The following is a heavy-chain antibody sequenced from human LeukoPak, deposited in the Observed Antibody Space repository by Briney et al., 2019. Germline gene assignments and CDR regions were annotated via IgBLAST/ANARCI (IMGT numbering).Heavy chain of an antibody. D-gene: IGHD6-13*01. V-gene: IGHV4-61*02. Sequence: SETLSLTCTVSGGSISSGNYYWSWIRQPAGKGLEWIGRIYTSGSTNYNPSLKSRVTISVDTSKNQFSLKLSSVTAADTAVYYCARRGISQGYYMDVWGKGTTVTISS. CDR2: IYTSGST. J-gene: IGHJ6*03. CDR1: GGSISSGNYY. CDR3: ARRGISQGYYMDV.